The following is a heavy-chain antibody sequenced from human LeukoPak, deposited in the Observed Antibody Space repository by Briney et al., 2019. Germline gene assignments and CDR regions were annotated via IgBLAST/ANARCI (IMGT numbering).Heavy chain of an antibody. CDR3: ARMPGANYYYNGMDV. V-gene: IGHV3-30-3*01. Sequence: GGSLRLSCAASGFTFSSYGVHWVRQARGKGLEWVAVISYDGSNKYNADSVKGRFTISRDNSKNTLYLQMNSLRAEDTAVYYCARMPGANYYYNGMDVWGQGTTVTVSS. CDR2: ISYDGSNK. CDR1: GFTFSSYG. J-gene: IGHJ6*02. D-gene: IGHD1-1*01.